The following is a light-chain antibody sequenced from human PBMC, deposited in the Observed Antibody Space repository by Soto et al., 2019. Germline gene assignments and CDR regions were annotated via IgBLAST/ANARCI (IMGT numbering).Light chain of an antibody. J-gene: IGKJ2*01. V-gene: IGKV3-15*01. CDR2: GAS. Sequence: EIVMTQSPATLSVSPGERATLSCRASQSVSSNLAWYQQKPGQAPRLLIYGASTRATGIPARFSGSGSGTEFTLTISSLQSEDGAVYFCQQYNYWPRTFGQGTKLEIK. CDR3: QQYNYWPRT. CDR1: QSVSSN.